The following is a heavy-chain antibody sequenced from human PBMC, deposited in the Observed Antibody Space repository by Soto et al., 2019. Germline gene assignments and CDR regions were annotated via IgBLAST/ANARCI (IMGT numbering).Heavy chain of an antibody. V-gene: IGHV1-18*01. D-gene: IGHD2-15*01. CDR2: ISAYNGNT. J-gene: IGHJ4*02. CDR3: ARDHCSGGSCYHSY. Sequence: QVQLVQSGAEVKKPGASVKVSCKASGYTFTSYGISWVRQAPGQGLEWMGWISAYNGNTNYAQKLQGRVTMTTATSTSKANMELRSLRSDDTAVYYCARDHCSGGSCYHSYWGQGTLVTVSS. CDR1: GYTFTSYG.